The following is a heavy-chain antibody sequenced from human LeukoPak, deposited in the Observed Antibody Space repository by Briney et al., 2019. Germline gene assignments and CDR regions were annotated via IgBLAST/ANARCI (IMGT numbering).Heavy chain of an antibody. D-gene: IGHD6-13*01. Sequence: GGSLRLSCAASGFTFSSYAMSWVRQAPGKGLEWVANIKQDGSEKYYVDSVKGRFTIARDNAKKSLYLQMNSLRAEDTAVYYCARDSGSWYVGQWGQGTLVTVSS. CDR3: ARDSGSWYVGQ. CDR1: GFTFSSYA. J-gene: IGHJ4*02. CDR2: IKQDGSEK. V-gene: IGHV3-7*01.